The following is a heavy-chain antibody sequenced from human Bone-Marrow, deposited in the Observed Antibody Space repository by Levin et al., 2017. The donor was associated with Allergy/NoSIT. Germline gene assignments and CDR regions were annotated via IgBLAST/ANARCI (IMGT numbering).Heavy chain of an antibody. D-gene: IGHD5-12*01. Sequence: LPGGSLRLSCAASGFTFNNYAMSWVRQAPGKGLEWVSIIDGSGSSTYYADPVKGRFTISRDNSENTLYLQMNSLRVDDTAVYICALHPTRDIVATEVIDYWGQGPLVTVSS. CDR2: IDGSGSST. CDR1: GFTFNNYA. J-gene: IGHJ4*02. V-gene: IGHV3-23*01. CDR3: ALHPTRDIVATEVIDY.